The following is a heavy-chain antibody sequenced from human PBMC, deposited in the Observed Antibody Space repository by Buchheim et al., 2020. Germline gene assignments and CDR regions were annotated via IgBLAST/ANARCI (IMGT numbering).Heavy chain of an antibody. CDR1: GFTFSSYA. Sequence: QVQLVESGGGVVQPGRSLRLSCAASGFTFSSYAMHWVRQAPGKGLEWVAVISYDGSNKYYADSVKGRFTISRDNSKNTLYLQMNSLRAEDTAVYYCAREGPVGDYTPHYFDYWGQGTL. CDR2: ISYDGSNK. J-gene: IGHJ4*02. V-gene: IGHV3-30*04. CDR3: AREGPVGDYTPHYFDY. D-gene: IGHD4-17*01.